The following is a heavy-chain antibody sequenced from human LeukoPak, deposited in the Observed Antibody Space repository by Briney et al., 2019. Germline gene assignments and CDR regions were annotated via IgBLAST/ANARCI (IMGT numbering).Heavy chain of an antibody. CDR3: ARVPPYCSSTSCYRTSRYYFDY. CDR1: GGSFSGYY. V-gene: IGHV4-34*01. Sequence: MPSETLSLTCAVYGGSFSGYYWSWIRQPPGKGREWIGEINHSGSTNYNPSLKSRVTRSVDTSKNQFSLKLSSVTAADTAVYYCARVPPYCSSTSCYRTSRYYFDYWGQGTLVTVSS. CDR2: INHSGST. D-gene: IGHD2-2*01. J-gene: IGHJ4*02.